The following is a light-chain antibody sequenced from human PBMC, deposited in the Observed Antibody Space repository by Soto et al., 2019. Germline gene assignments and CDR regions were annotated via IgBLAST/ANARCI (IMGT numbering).Light chain of an antibody. Sequence: EIVLTQSPATLSVSPGERATLSCRASQTVGNTLAWYQQQPGQTPSLLIYGASTTATGIPARFSGSGSGTEFTLTIDRLQSEDFAVYYCLHYKDWPRWTFGQGTKVEVK. CDR3: LHYKDWPRWT. CDR2: GAS. CDR1: QTVGNT. J-gene: IGKJ1*01. V-gene: IGKV3-15*01.